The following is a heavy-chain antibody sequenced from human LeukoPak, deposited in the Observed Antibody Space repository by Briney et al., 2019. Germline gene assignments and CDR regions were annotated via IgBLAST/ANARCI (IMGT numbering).Heavy chain of an antibody. Sequence: PGGSLRLSCAASGFTFSNYGMHWVRQAPGKGLEWVAFVRYDETTKFYADSVKGRFTISRDNSKTTLYLQMNSLRAEDTAVYYCAKDVPTAYFDYSGQGTLVTVSS. J-gene: IGHJ4*02. CDR1: GFTFSNYG. CDR3: AKDVPTAYFDY. V-gene: IGHV3-30*02. D-gene: IGHD2-2*01. CDR2: VRYDETTK.